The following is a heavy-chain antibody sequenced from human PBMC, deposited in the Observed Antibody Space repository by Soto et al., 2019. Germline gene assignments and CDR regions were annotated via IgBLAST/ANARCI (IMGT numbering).Heavy chain of an antibody. CDR2: INPSGGST. CDR3: ARVRTPYYYDSSGYHHDAFDI. V-gene: IGHV1-46*01. J-gene: IGHJ3*02. Sequence: ASVKVSCKASGYTFTSYYMHWVRQAPGQGLEWMGIINPSGGSTSYAQKFQGRVTMTRDTSTSTVYMELSSLRSEDTAVYYCARVRTPYYYDSSGYHHDAFDIWGQGTMVTVSS. CDR1: GYTFTSYY. D-gene: IGHD3-22*01.